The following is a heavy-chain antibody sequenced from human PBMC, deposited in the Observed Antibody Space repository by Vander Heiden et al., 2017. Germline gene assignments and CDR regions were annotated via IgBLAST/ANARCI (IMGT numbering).Heavy chain of an antibody. CDR1: GYTFTGSY. CDR2: INPNSGGT. CDR3: ARDRGELPDY. Sequence: QVQLVQSGAELKKPGASVKVSCKASGYTFTGSYIHWVRQALGQGLEWMGWINPNSGGTYDAQKFQGRVTMTRDTSTSTFYMEMSRLRSDDTAVYYGARDRGELPDYWGQGTMVTVSS. V-gene: IGHV1-2*02. J-gene: IGHJ4*02. D-gene: IGHD1-26*01.